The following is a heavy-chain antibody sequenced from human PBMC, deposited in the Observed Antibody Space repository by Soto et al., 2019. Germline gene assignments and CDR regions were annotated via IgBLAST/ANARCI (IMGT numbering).Heavy chain of an antibody. CDR3: ARESIVVVPAAMYYYYGMDV. CDR1: GYSFTSYC. D-gene: IGHD2-2*01. CDR2: IDPSDSYT. V-gene: IGHV5-10-1*01. Sequence: PGESLNISCKGSGYSFTSYCIKWVCQRPGKGLERMGRIDPSDSYTNYRPSSQGHVTISADKSISTAYLQWSGRKASDDAMYSCARESIVVVPAAMYYYYGMDVWGQGTTVTVSS. J-gene: IGHJ6*02.